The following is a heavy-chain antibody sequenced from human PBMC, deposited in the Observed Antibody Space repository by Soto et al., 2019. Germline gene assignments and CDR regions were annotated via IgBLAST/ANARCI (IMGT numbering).Heavy chain of an antibody. V-gene: IGHV5-51*01. J-gene: IGHJ6*02. D-gene: IGHD4-17*01. CDR1: GYSFSSYW. Sequence: EVQLVQSGAEVKKPGESLKISCKGSGYSFSSYWIGWVRQMPGKGLEWMGFIYPGDSDTKYSPSFQGQVTISTDKSISTAYLQWSSLTASDTAIYYCARRVLQYDYLYLSAMGVWGQGTTVTVS. CDR2: IYPGDSDT. CDR3: ARRVLQYDYLYLSAMGV.